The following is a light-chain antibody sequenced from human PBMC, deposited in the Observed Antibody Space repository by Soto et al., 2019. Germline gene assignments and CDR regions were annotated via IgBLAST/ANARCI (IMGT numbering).Light chain of an antibody. CDR1: SSDVGTYNY. CDR2: DVS. CDR3: SSYTGSSTSVI. Sequence: QSALTQPASVSGSPGQSITISCTETSSDVGTYNYVSWYQQHPGKAPKVMIYDVSNRPSGVSNRFSGSKSGNTASLTISGLQAEDEADYYCSSYTGSSTSVIFGGGTKLTVL. J-gene: IGLJ2*01. V-gene: IGLV2-14*03.